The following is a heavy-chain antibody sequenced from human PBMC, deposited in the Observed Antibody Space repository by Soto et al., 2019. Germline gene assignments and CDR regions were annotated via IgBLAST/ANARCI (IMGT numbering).Heavy chain of an antibody. CDR3: AKVSDSVVVPAALFDY. CDR2: ISGSGGST. CDR1: GFTFSSYA. D-gene: IGHD2-2*01. Sequence: GGSLRLSCAASGFTFSSYAMSWVRQAPGKGLEWVSAISGSGGSTYYADSVKGRFTISRDNSKNTLYLQMNSLRAEDTAVYYCAKVSDSVVVPAALFDYWGQGTLVTVSS. J-gene: IGHJ4*02. V-gene: IGHV3-23*01.